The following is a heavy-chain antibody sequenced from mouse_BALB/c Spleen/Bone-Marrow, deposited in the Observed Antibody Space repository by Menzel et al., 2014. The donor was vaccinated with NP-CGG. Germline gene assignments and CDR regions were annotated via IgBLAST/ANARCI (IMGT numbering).Heavy chain of an antibody. J-gene: IGHJ4*01. CDR1: GYTFTNYW. CDR2: IDPSDSYS. CDR3: ARGVVYYYAMDY. V-gene: IGHV1-69*02. Sequence: QVQLLQSGAELVKPGASAKLSCKASGYTFTNYWMHRVKPRPGQGLEWIGEIDPSDSYSNYNQNFKGKATLTVDKSSSTAYMQLTSLTSEDSAVYYCARGVVYYYAMDYWGQGTSVTVSS.